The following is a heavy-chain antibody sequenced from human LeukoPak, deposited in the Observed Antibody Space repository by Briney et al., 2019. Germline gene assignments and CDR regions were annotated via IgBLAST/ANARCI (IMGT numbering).Heavy chain of an antibody. Sequence: PSETLSLTCTVSGGSISSYYWSWIRQPPGKGLEWIGYIYYSGSTNYNPSLKSRVTISVDTSKNQFSLKLSSVTAADTAVYYCAREFNDILTGPVWFDPWGQGTLVTVSS. V-gene: IGHV4-59*12. D-gene: IGHD3-9*01. J-gene: IGHJ5*02. CDR1: GGSISSYY. CDR2: IYYSGST. CDR3: AREFNDILTGPVWFDP.